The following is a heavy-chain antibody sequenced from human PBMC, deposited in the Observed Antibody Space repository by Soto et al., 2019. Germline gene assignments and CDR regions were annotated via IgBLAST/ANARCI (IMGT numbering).Heavy chain of an antibody. CDR1: GFTFSSYS. V-gene: IGHV3-21*01. Sequence: EVQLVESGGGLVKPGGSLRLSCAASGFTFSSYSMNWVRQAPGKGLEWVSSISSSSSYIYYADSVKGRFTISRDNAKNSLYLQMYSLRAEDTAVYYCARVGGQLVPGFDYWGQGTLVTVSS. J-gene: IGHJ4*02. D-gene: IGHD6-6*01. CDR3: ARVGGQLVPGFDY. CDR2: ISSSSSYI.